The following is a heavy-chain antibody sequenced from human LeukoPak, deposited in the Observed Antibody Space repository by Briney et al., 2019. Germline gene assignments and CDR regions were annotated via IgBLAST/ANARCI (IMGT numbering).Heavy chain of an antibody. CDR1: SYSISSGYY. Sequence: SETLSLTCAVSSYSISSGYYWGWIRQPPGKGLEWIGIIYYSGSTYYNPSLKSRLTISVDTSKNQFSLKLSSVTATDTAVYYCARRGDGSSTRCYEYWFDPWGQGTLVTVSS. CDR2: IYYSGST. D-gene: IGHD2-2*01. V-gene: IGHV4-38-2*01. J-gene: IGHJ5*02. CDR3: ARRGDGSSTRCYEYWFDP.